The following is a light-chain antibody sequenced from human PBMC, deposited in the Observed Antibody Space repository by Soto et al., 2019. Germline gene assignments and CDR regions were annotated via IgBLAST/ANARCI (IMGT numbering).Light chain of an antibody. J-gene: IGLJ2*01. CDR3: STWDDSLNGVV. Sequence: QAVVTQPPSASGTPGQRVTIYCSGSNSNIGSKTVNWYQHLPGTAPKLLIYSNHHRPSGVPDRFSASKSGTSASLAISGLQSEDEADYYCSTWDDSLNGVVFGGGTKLTVL. V-gene: IGLV1-44*01. CDR2: SNH. CDR1: NSNIGSKT.